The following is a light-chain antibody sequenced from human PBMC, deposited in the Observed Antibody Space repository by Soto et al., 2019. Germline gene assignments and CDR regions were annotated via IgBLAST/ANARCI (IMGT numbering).Light chain of an antibody. Sequence: QSALTQPASVSGSPGQSITISCTGTSSDVGGYNYVSWYQQHPGKAPKLMIYDDSNRPSGVSNRFSGSKSGNTASLTISGLQAEDEADYYCSSYTTSGSLVFGGGTKLTVL. V-gene: IGLV2-14*01. CDR2: DDS. CDR1: SSDVGGYNY. J-gene: IGLJ2*01. CDR3: SSYTTSGSLV.